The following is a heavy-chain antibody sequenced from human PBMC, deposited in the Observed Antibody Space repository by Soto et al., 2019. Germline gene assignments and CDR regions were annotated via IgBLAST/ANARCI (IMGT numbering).Heavy chain of an antibody. J-gene: IGHJ3*01. CDR1: GASISNDNW. CDR3: ARNGYSSLDL. CDR2: IYHSGTT. Sequence: QVQLQESGPGLVKPSGTLSLTCAVSGASISNDNWWSWVRQPPGKGLEWIGEIYHSGTTNYNPSLTSRVTISVDKPKNQFSLGLTSVTAADTAVYFCARNGYSSLDLWGQGAMVTVSS. V-gene: IGHV4-4*02. D-gene: IGHD2-15*01.